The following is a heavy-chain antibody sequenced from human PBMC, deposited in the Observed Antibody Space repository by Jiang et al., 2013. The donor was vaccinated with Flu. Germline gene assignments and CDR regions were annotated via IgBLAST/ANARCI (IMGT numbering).Heavy chain of an antibody. J-gene: IGHJ5*02. Sequence: GAEVKKPGESLKISCKGSGYSFTSYWIGWVRQMPGKGLEWMGRIDPSDSYTNYSPSFQGHVTISADKSISTAYLQWSSLKASDTAMYYCARHVDSSGPRGAFDWFDPWGQGTLVTVSS. CDR2: IDPSDSYT. CDR1: GYSFTSYW. D-gene: IGHD6-19*01. V-gene: IGHV5-10-1*01. CDR3: ARHVDSSGPRGAFDWFDP.